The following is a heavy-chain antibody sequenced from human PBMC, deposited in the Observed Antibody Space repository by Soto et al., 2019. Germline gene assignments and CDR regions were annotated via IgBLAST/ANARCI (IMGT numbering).Heavy chain of an antibody. Sequence: QVQLVQSGAEVKTPGSSLKVSCKVSGSRFSNYVISWVRQAPGHGLEWLGRIIPIFNSTKYAQNFQGRGTITADKSTSTASLELSSLRSDDTAVYYCAREGRGKKAGYNGLVSLGYWGQGTLFTVSS. CDR1: GSRFSNYV. J-gene: IGHJ4*02. V-gene: IGHV1-69*06. CDR2: IIPIFNST. CDR3: AREGRGKKAGYNGLVSLGY. D-gene: IGHD2-2*02.